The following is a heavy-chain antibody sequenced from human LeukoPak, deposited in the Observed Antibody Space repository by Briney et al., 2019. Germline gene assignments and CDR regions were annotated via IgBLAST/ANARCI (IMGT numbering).Heavy chain of an antibody. D-gene: IGHD5-24*01. J-gene: IGHJ4*02. Sequence: SETLSLTCTVSGASITTYYWNWIRQPPGKGLECIGNIYFTGSTNYNPSLKSRVTISVDTSKNQFSLKLSSVTAADTAVYYCAKTLNRRWVQIRLKTFDLWGQGTL. CDR2: IYFTGST. CDR1: GASITTYY. CDR3: AKTLNRRWVQIRLKTFDL. V-gene: IGHV4-59*01.